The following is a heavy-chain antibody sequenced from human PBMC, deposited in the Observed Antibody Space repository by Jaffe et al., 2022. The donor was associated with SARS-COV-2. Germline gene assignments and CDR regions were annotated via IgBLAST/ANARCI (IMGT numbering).Heavy chain of an antibody. V-gene: IGHV4-4*02. J-gene: IGHJ5*02. CDR1: GGSISDSNW. CDR2: NYQSVMT. Sequence: QVQLQESGPGVVKPSGTLSLTCAVSGGSISDSNWWTWVRQPPGKGLEWIGENYQSVMTTYNPSLRGRVTILLDKSKNEFSLELESVTAADTAMYYCVRRKLGLARSRRSNWFDPWGQGIQVTVSS. D-gene: IGHD4-17*01. CDR3: VRRKLGLARSRRSNWFDP.